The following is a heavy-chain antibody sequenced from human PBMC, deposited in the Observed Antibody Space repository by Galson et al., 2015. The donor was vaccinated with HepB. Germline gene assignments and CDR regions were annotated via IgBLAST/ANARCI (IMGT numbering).Heavy chain of an antibody. V-gene: IGHV4-59*01. J-gene: IGHJ4*02. CDR1: GGSISSYY. CDR3: ARADGYAGDYFDY. Sequence: SETLSLTCTVSGGSISSYYWNWIRQPPGKGLEWIGCIYYTGNTNYNPSLKSRVTISVDTSKNQFSLKLSSVTAADTAVYFCARADGYAGDYFDYWGQGTLVTVSS. D-gene: IGHD5-24*01. CDR2: IYYTGNT.